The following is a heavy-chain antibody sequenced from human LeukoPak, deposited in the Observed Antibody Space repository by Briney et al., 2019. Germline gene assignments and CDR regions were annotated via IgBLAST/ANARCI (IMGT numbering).Heavy chain of an antibody. J-gene: IGHJ4*02. Sequence: SSETLSLTCTVSGGSISSSSYYWGWIRQPPGNGLEWIGSIYYSGSSYYNPSLKSRVTISVHTSKNQFSLKLSSVTAADTAVYYCARHVDTATDYFDYWGQGTLVTVSS. D-gene: IGHD5-18*01. V-gene: IGHV4-39*01. CDR1: GGSISSSSYY. CDR3: ARHVDTATDYFDY. CDR2: IYYSGSS.